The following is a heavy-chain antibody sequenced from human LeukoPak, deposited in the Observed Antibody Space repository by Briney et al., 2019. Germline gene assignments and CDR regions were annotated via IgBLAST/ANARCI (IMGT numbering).Heavy chain of an antibody. CDR1: GGSISSYY. Sequence: SETLSLTCTVSGGSISSYYWSWIRQPPGKGLEWIGEINHSGSTNYNPSLKSRVTISVDTSKNQFSLKLSSVTAADTAVYYCARGGYDYVWGSYRYPVFDYWGQGTLVTVSS. V-gene: IGHV4-34*01. CDR2: INHSGST. D-gene: IGHD3-16*02. CDR3: ARGGYDYVWGSYRYPVFDY. J-gene: IGHJ4*02.